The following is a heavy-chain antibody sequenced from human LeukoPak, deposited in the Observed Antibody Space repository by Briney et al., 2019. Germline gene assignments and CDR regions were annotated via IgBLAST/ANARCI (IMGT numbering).Heavy chain of an antibody. V-gene: IGHV4-59*08. CDR3: ARHRSGWLQSSFDY. J-gene: IGHJ4*02. CDR1: GGSVSDYY. CDR2: IYHTGST. Sequence: SETLSLTCTISGGSVSDYYWSWIRQSPGKGLEWIGYIYHTGSTSYSPSLNSRVTISVDTSKNQFSLKLSSVTAADTAVYYCARHRSGWLQSSFDYWGQGTLVTVSS. D-gene: IGHD5-24*01.